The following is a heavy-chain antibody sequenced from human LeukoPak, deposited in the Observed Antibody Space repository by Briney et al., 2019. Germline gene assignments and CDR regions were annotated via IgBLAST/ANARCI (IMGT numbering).Heavy chain of an antibody. Sequence: GSLRLSCAASGFTFSNYAMTWVRQAPGKGLEWVSILSDSGVYTYYADSVKGRFTISRDNAKNSLYLQMNSLRAEDTAVYYCAKEQSGSYCCYFDYWGQGTLVTVSS. CDR3: AKEQSGSYCCYFDY. V-gene: IGHV3-23*01. D-gene: IGHD1-26*01. CDR1: GFTFSNYA. J-gene: IGHJ4*02. CDR2: LSDSGVYT.